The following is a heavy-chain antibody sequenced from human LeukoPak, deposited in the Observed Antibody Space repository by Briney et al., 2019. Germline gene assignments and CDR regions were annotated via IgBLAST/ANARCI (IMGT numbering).Heavy chain of an antibody. CDR2: ISYDGSNK. Sequence: PGGSLRLSCAASGFTFSSYAMHWVRQAPGKGLEWVAVISYDGSNKYYADSVKGRFTISRDNSKNTLYLRMNSLRAEDTAVYYCAGHHYYDSSGYYYYYYGMDVWGQGTTVTVSS. D-gene: IGHD3-22*01. CDR3: AGHHYYDSSGYYYYYYGMDV. CDR1: GFTFSSYA. V-gene: IGHV3-30-3*01. J-gene: IGHJ6*02.